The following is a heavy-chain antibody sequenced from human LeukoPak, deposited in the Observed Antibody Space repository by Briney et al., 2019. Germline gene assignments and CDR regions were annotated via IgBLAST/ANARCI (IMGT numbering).Heavy chain of an antibody. CDR2: ISWKTGESAPI. D-gene: IGHD3-10*01. CDR3: VTGVRFGDFFDY. CDR1: GFKFDDFA. V-gene: IGHV3-9*01. J-gene: IGHJ4*02. Sequence: GGSLRLSCAASGFKFDDFAMHWVRQAPGKGLEWVAVISWKTGESAPIDYADPVKGRFTISRDNAKNSLYLQMNSLRPEDTALYYCVTGVRFGDFFDYWGQGALVTVSS.